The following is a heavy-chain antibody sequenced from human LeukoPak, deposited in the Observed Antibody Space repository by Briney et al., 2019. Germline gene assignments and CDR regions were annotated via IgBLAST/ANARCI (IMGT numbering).Heavy chain of an antibody. CDR1: GGTFSSYD. D-gene: IGHD6-19*01. CDR2: MNPNGGNT. J-gene: IGHJ6*02. V-gene: IGHV1-8*02. CDR3: ARGEQWLVRGYYYYGMDV. Sequence: EASVKVSCKASGGTFSSYDINWVRQATGQGLEWMGWMNPNGGNTGYAQKFQGRVTMTRNTSISTAYMELSSLRSEDTAVYYCARGEQWLVRGYYYYGMDVWGQGTTVTVSS.